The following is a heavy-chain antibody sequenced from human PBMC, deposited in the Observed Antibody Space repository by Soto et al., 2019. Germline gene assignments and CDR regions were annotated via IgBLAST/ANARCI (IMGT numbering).Heavy chain of an antibody. CDR2: IYYSGST. Sequence: PSETLSLTCTVSGGSISSSSYYWGWIRQPPGKGLEWIGSIYYSGSTYYNPSLKSRVTISVDTSKNQFSLKLSSVTAADTAVYYCARTYPHNDDSSGWGLKYFDYWGKGTLVTVSS. CDR1: GGSISSSSYY. CDR3: ARTYPHNDDSSGWGLKYFDY. J-gene: IGHJ4*02. V-gene: IGHV4-39*07. D-gene: IGHD3-22*01.